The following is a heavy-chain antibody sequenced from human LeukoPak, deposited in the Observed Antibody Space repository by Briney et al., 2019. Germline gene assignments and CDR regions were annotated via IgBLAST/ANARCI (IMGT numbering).Heavy chain of an antibody. CDR2: ISHDGGGK. J-gene: IGHJ4*02. Sequence: GGSLRLSCAASGFSLSNSPMHWVRQAPGKGLEWLTVISHDGGGKSDADSVKGRFTVSKDNAKNTLYLQMNSLRIEDTAVYYCAREIGSSGWAGFFDSWGQGTLVTVSS. V-gene: IGHV3-30-3*01. CDR1: GFSLSNSP. CDR3: AREIGSSGWAGFFDS. D-gene: IGHD6-19*01.